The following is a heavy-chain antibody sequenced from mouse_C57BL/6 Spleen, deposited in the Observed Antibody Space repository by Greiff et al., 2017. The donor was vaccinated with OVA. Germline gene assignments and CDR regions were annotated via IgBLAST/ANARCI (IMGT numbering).Heavy chain of an antibody. CDR1: GYTFTSYW. J-gene: IGHJ2*01. CDR3: ARRLGGDWGYYFDY. D-gene: IGHD3-3*01. CDR2: IHPNSGST. V-gene: IGHV1-64*01. Sequence: QVQLQQSGAELVKPGASVKLSCKASGYTFTSYWMHWVKQRPGQGLEWIGMIHPNSGSTNYNKKFKSKATLTVDKSSSTAYMQLSSLTSEDSAVYYCARRLGGDWGYYFDYWGQGTTLTVSS.